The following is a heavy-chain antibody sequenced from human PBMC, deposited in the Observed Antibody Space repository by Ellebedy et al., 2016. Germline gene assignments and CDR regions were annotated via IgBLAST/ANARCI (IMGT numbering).Heavy chain of an antibody. Sequence: SGPTLVKPTQTLTLTCSFSGFSLSTSGVGVGWIRQPPGKALEWIANINYSGTTNYNPSLKSRVAISVDTSKNQFSLKLSPVTAADTAVYYCARVMAGYSSGWHYALHFDYWGQGTLVTVSS. CDR1: GFSLSTSGVG. CDR3: ARVMAGYSSGWHYALHFDY. J-gene: IGHJ4*02. V-gene: IGHV4-61*08. D-gene: IGHD6-19*01. CDR2: INYSGTT.